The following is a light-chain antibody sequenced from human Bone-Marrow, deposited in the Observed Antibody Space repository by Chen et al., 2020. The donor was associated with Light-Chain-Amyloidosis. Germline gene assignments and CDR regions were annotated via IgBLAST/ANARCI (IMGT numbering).Light chain of an antibody. V-gene: IGLV2-11*01. J-gene: IGLJ3*02. Sequence: QSALTQPRSVSGSLGRSVTISCTGTSSDVGAYTYASWYQQHPGKAPKLIIYDVNQRPSGVPDRFSGSQSGSTASLTISRLQADDESDYFCSSYAGTYTWVFGGGTKLTVL. CDR1: SSDVGAYTY. CDR3: SSYAGTYTWV. CDR2: DVN.